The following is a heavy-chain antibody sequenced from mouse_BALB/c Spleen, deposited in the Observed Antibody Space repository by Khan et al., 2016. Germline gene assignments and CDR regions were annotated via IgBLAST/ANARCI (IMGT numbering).Heavy chain of an antibody. D-gene: IGHD2-14*01. CDR1: GYTFTSYT. Sequence: QVQLKESGAELARPGASVKMSCKASGYTFTSYTMHWVKQRPGQGLEWIGYINPSSGYTNYNQKFKDKAPLTADKSSRTAYMQLRSLTSEDAAVYYCARSRYRYPYSMEYWGQGTSVTVSS. CDR2: INPSSGYT. V-gene: IGHV1-4*01. CDR3: ARSRYRYPYSMEY. J-gene: IGHJ4*01.